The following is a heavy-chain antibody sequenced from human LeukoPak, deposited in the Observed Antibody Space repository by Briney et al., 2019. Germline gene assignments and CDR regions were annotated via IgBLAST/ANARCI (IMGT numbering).Heavy chain of an antibody. CDR2: ISWDGGST. CDR1: GFTFDDYT. CDR3: AKAIVVVTARMSGFDY. Sequence: GGSLRLSCAASGFTFDDYTLHWVRQPPGKGLEWVSLISWDGGSTYYADSVKGRFTISRDNSKNSLYLQMNSLRTEDTALYYCAKAIVVVTARMSGFDYWGQGTLVTVSS. V-gene: IGHV3-43*01. J-gene: IGHJ4*02. D-gene: IGHD2-21*02.